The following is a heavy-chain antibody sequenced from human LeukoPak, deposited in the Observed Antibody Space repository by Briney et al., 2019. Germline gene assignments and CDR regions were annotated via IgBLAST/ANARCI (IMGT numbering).Heavy chain of an antibody. Sequence: PGGSLRLSCAASGFTFSDFWMGWVRQAPGKGLEWVASIKFDESEKHHVDSVKGRFTISRDNAKTSLFLQMNSLRGEDTAVYFCTRVTTNGYFEYWGQGTLVTVSS. D-gene: IGHD1-1*01. CDR2: IKFDESEK. CDR1: GFTFSDFW. J-gene: IGHJ4*02. CDR3: TRVTTNGYFEY. V-gene: IGHV3-7*04.